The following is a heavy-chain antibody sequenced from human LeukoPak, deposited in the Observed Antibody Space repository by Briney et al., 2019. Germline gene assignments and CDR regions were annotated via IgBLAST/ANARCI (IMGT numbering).Heavy chain of an antibody. CDR1: GFTFSSYA. D-gene: IGHD6-13*01. CDR3: AKVTAAAGISGYDAFDI. CDR2: ISGSGGST. J-gene: IGHJ3*02. V-gene: IGHV3-23*01. Sequence: GGSLRLSCAASGFTFSSYAMSWVRQAPGKGLEWVSAISGSGGSTYYEDSVKGRFTISRDNSKNTLYLQMNSLRAEDTAVYYCAKVTAAAGISGYDAFDIWGQGTMVTVSS.